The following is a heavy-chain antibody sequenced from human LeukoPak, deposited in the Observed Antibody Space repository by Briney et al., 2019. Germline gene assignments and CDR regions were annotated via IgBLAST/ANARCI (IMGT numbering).Heavy chain of an antibody. J-gene: IGHJ2*01. CDR3: ARAEGATVVTPWWYFDL. Sequence: SQTLSLTCAVSGGSISSGGYYWSWIRQHPGKGLEWIGYIYYSGSTYYNPSLKSRVTISVDTSKNQFSLKLSSVTAADTAVYYCARAEGATVVTPWWYFDLWGLGTLVTVSS. V-gene: IGHV4-31*11. D-gene: IGHD4-23*01. CDR2: IYYSGST. CDR1: GGSISSGGYY.